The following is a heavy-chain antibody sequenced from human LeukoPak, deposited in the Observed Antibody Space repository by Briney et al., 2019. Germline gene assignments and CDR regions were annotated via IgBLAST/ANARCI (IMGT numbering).Heavy chain of an antibody. CDR2: IIPIFGTA. CDR1: GGTFSSYA. Sequence: SVKVSCKASGGTFSSYAVSWVRQAPGQGLEWMGGIIPIFGTANYAQKFQGRVTITTDESTSTAYMELSSLRSEDTAVYYCARASGWNDGNDYWGQGTLVTVSS. V-gene: IGHV1-69*05. J-gene: IGHJ4*02. CDR3: ARASGWNDGNDY. D-gene: IGHD1-1*01.